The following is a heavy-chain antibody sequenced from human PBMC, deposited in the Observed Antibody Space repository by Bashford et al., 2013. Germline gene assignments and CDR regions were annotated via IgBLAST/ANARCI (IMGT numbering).Heavy chain of an antibody. V-gene: IGHV1-2*02. Sequence: WVRQAPGQGLEWMGWINPNSGGTNYAQKSQGRVTMTNDASVSTAYMELSRLRSDDTAVYYCARGKNNAFDNWGQGTAVTVSS. J-gene: IGHJ3*02. CDR3: ARGKNNAFDN. CDR2: INPNSGGT.